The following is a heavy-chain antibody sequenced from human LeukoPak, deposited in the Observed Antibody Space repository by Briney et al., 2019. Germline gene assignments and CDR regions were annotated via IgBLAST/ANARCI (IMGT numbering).Heavy chain of an antibody. CDR3: ARAGYYYGSGSYYNV. CDR1: GYTFTSYD. D-gene: IGHD3-10*01. J-gene: IGHJ4*02. V-gene: IGHV1-8*01. Sequence: GASVKVSCKASGYTFTSYDNNWVRQATGQGLEWMGWMNPNSGNTGYAQKFQGRVTMTRNTSISTAYMELSSLRSEDTAVYYCARAGYYYGSGSYYNVWGQGTLVTVSS. CDR2: MNPNSGNT.